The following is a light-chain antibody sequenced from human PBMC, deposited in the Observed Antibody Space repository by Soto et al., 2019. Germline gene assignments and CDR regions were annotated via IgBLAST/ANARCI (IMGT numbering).Light chain of an antibody. V-gene: IGKV3-11*01. CDR1: QSVSSY. CDR3: QQRSNWPPT. Sequence: EIVLTQATATLSLSPGERATVSCRASQSVSSYLAWYQQKPGQAPRLLIYDASNRATGIPARFSGSGSGTDFTLTISSLEPEDFAVYYCQQRSNWPPTFGQGTKVDI. CDR2: DAS. J-gene: IGKJ1*01.